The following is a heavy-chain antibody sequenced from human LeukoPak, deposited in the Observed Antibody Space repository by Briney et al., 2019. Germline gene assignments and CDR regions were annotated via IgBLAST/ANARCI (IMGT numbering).Heavy chain of an antibody. D-gene: IGHD3-10*01. CDR2: ISGSGGST. V-gene: IGHV3-23*01. J-gene: IGHJ4*02. CDR1: GFTFSSYA. CDR3: AKDYGSGSYSEYYFDY. Sequence: GGSLRLSCAASGFTFSSYAMSWVRQAPGKGLEWVSAISGSGGSTYYADSVKGRFTISRDNSKYTLYLQMNSLRAEDTAVYYCAKDYGSGSYSEYYFDYWGQGTLVTVSS.